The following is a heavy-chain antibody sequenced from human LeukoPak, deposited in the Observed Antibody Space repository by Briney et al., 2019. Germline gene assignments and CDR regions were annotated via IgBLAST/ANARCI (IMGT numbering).Heavy chain of an antibody. J-gene: IGHJ4*02. CDR1: GYTFTSYA. CDR3: ARFESVAGIFDY. V-gene: IGHV1-3*01. D-gene: IGHD6-19*01. Sequence: ASVKVSCKASGYTFTSYAMHWVRQAPGQRLEWMGWINAGNGNTKYSQKFQGRVTITRDTSASTAYMELSSLRSEDTAVYYCARFESVAGIFDYWGQGTLVTVSS. CDR2: INAGNGNT.